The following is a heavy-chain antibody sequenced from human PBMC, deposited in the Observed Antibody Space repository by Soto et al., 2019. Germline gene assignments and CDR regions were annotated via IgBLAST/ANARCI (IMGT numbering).Heavy chain of an antibody. V-gene: IGHV4-61*01. CDR2: IYYSGST. CDR3: ARDRLRFGVAPPKGGVYGMDV. J-gene: IGHJ6*02. Sequence: QVQLQESGPGLVKPSETLSLTCTVSGGSVSSGSYYWSWIRQPPGKGLEWIGYIYYSGSTNYNPSPKSRVTISVDTSKNQFSLKLSSVTAADTAVYYCARDRLRFGVAPPKGGVYGMDVWGQGTTVTVSS. CDR1: GGSVSSGSYY. D-gene: IGHD3-3*01.